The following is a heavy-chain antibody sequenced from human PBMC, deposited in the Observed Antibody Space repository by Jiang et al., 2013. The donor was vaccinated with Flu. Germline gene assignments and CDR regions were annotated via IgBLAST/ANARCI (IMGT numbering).Heavy chain of an antibody. D-gene: IGHD2-2*01. CDR3: ARHAGCSSTSCYLGNYYFDY. CDR1: GGSISSSSYY. V-gene: IGHV4-39*01. J-gene: IGHJ4*02. Sequence: GLVKPSETLSLTCTVSGGSISSSSYYWGWIRQPPGKGLEWIGSIYYSGSTYYNPSLKSRVTISVDTSKNQFSLKLSSVTAADTAVYYCARHAGCSSTSCYLGNYYFDYWGQGTLVTVSS. CDR2: IYYSGST.